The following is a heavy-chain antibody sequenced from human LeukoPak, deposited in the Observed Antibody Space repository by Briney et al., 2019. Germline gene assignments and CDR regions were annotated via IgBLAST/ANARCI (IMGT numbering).Heavy chain of an antibody. J-gene: IGHJ4*02. CDR1: GYTFTSYG. D-gene: IGHD3-22*01. V-gene: IGHV1-18*01. CDR3: ARAKDSSGYYLLYYFDY. CDR2: ISAYNGNT. Sequence: GASVKVSCKASGYTFTSYGISWVRQAPGQGLEWMGWISAYNGNTNYAQKLQGRVTMTTDTSTSTAYMELRSLRSDGTAVYYCARAKDSSGYYLLYYFDYWGQGTLVTVSS.